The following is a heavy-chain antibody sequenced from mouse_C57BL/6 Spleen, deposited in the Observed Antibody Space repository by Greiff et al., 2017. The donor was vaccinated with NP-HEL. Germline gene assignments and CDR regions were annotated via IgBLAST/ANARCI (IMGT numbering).Heavy chain of an antibody. D-gene: IGHD2-4*01. V-gene: IGHV5-17*01. J-gene: IGHJ3*01. CDR3: ARPGLTMIISWFAY. CDR1: GFTFSDYG. Sequence: EVQLQESGGGLVKPGGSLKLSCAASGFTFSDYGMHWVRQAPEKGLEWVAYISSGSSTIYYADTVKGRFTISRDNAKNTLFLQMTSLRSEDTAMYYCARPGLTMIISWFAYWGQGTLVTVSA. CDR2: ISSGSSTI.